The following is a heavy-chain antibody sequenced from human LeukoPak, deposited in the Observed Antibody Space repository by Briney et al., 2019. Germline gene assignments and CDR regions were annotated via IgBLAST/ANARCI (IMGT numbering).Heavy chain of an antibody. CDR3: ASLGTLRS. D-gene: IGHD7-27*01. V-gene: IGHV4-39*01. Sequence: SETLSLTCTVSGGSVSSSSYYCGWVRQPPGKGLEWIGSISYSGTNYNNPSLKSRLSISIDTSKNQFSVKLTSVTAADTAMYYCASLGTLRSWGQGTLVTVSS. CDR1: GGSVSSSSYY. J-gene: IGHJ5*02. CDR2: ISYSGTN.